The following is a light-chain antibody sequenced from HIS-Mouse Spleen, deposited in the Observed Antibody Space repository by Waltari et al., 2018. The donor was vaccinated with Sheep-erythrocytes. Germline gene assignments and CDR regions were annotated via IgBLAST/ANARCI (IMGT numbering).Light chain of an antibody. J-gene: IGKJ3*01. V-gene: IGKV1-39*01. CDR1: QSISSY. Sequence: DIQMTQSPSSLSAFVGDRVTITCRASQSISSYLNLYQQKPGKAPKLLIYAASSLQSGVPSRFSGSGSGTDFTLTISSLQPEDFATYYCQQSYSTPQFTFGPGTKVDIK. CDR2: AAS. CDR3: QQSYSTPQFT.